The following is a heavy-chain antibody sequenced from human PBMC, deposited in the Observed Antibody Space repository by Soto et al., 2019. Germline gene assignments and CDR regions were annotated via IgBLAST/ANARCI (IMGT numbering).Heavy chain of an antibody. Sequence: QVRLVQSGAEVRKSGASVKVSCKASGYSFTLFYIHWMRQAPGQGPEWMGIINPSVGRTSYAQKFQDRVTMTRDTATSTVYMELRSLRADDTATYYCSRAPPENVISAVWGQGTLVTVSS. V-gene: IGHV1-46*01. CDR2: INPSVGRT. CDR1: GYSFTLFY. D-gene: IGHD2-15*01. J-gene: IGHJ1*01. CDR3: SRAPPENVISAV.